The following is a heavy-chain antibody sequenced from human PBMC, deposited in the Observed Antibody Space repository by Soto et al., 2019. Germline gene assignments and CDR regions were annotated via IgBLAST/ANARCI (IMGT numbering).Heavy chain of an antibody. CDR1: GGSISSYY. CDR3: ARGKLGYCSSTRCPGLPDFDY. J-gene: IGHJ4*02. D-gene: IGHD2-2*01. V-gene: IGHV4-59*01. Sequence: QVQLQESGPGLVKPSETLSLTCTVSGGSISSYYWSWIRQPPGKGLEWIGYIYYSGSTNYNPSLKSRVTISVDTSKNQFSLKLSSVTAADTAVYYCARGKLGYCSSTRCPGLPDFDYWGQGTLVTVSS. CDR2: IYYSGST.